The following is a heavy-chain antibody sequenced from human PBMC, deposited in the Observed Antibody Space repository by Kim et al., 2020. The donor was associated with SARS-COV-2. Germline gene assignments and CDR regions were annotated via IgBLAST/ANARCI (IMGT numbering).Heavy chain of an antibody. Sequence: GGSLRLSCAASGFTFSSYEMNWVRQAPGKGLEWVSYISSSGSTIYYADSVKGRFTISRDNAKNSLYLQMNSLRAEDTAVYYCARMSGGEQWLVRYFDYWGQGTLVTVSS. CDR2: ISSSGSTI. CDR3: ARMSGGEQWLVRYFDY. J-gene: IGHJ4*02. CDR1: GFTFSSYE. D-gene: IGHD6-19*01. V-gene: IGHV3-48*03.